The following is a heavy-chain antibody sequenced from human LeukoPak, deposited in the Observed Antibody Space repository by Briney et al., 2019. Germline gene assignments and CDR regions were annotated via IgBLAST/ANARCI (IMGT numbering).Heavy chain of an antibody. V-gene: IGHV3-21*01. D-gene: IGHD2-2*01. CDR2: ISSSSSYI. CDR3: ARGLDFNHCSSTSCSASDY. J-gene: IGHJ4*02. CDR1: GFTFSSYS. Sequence: GGSLRLSCAASGFTFSSYSMNWVRQAPGKGLEWVSSISSSSSYIYYADSVKGRFTISRDNAKNSLYLQMNSLRAEDTAVYYCARGLDFNHCSSTSCSASDYWGQGTLVTVSS.